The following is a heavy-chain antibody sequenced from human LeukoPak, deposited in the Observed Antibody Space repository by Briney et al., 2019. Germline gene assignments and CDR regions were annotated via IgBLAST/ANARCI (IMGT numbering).Heavy chain of an antibody. D-gene: IGHD3-3*01. CDR2: IIPIFGTA. V-gene: IGHV1-69*13. CDR3: ARGAVDFGVVIISYYYYMDV. Sequence: SVKVSCKASGGTFSSYAISWVRQAPGQGLEWMGGIIPIFGTANYAQKFQGRVTITADESTSTAYMELSSLRSEDTAVYYCARGAVDFGVVIISYYYYMDVWGKGTTVTVSS. J-gene: IGHJ6*03. CDR1: GGTFSSYA.